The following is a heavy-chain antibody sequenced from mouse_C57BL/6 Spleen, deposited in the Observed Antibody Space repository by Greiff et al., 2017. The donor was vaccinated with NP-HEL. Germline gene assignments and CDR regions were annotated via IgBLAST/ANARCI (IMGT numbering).Heavy chain of an antibody. CDR2: IDPSDSYT. V-gene: IGHV1-69*01. CDR1: GYTFTSYW. J-gene: IGHJ2*01. Sequence: QVQLQQPGAELVMPGASVKLSCKASGYTFTSYWMHWVKQRPGQGLEWIGEIDPSDSYTNYNQKFKGKSTLTVDKSSSTAYLQLSRLTSEDAAVYCCARSYSNYDYFDDWGQGTTLTVSS. CDR3: ARSYSNYDYFDD. D-gene: IGHD2-5*01.